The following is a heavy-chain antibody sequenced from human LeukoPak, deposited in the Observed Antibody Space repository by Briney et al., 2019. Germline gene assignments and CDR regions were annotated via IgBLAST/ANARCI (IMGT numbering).Heavy chain of an antibody. CDR1: GYTFTSDY. CDR3: AGSSHQRNWFDP. J-gene: IGHJ5*02. D-gene: IGHD1-26*01. CDR2: VHSSGGVI. V-gene: IGHV1-46*01. Sequence: ASVKVSCNASGYTFTSDYLNWVRQAPGQGLEWMGIVHSSGGVIKYAQEFQDRLTVTRDTSTSTIYMELSSLRSEDTAVYYCAGSSHQRNWFDPWGQGTLVIVSS.